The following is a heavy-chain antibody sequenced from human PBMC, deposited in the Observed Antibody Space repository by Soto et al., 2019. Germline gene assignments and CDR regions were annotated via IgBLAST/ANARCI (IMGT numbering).Heavy chain of an antibody. J-gene: IGHJ4*02. Sequence: EVQLVESGGGLVQPGGSLRLSCAASGFIFSGHGMSWVRQAPGKGLEWVANINKDGSEAKYVDSVKGRFFASRDNAKNSLYLPMSSLRAAATSVYFCTRHGFVAFDYWGQGSLVTVSS. CDR3: TRHGFVAFDY. CDR1: GFIFSGHG. V-gene: IGHV3-7*01. D-gene: IGHD4-17*01. CDR2: INKDGSEA.